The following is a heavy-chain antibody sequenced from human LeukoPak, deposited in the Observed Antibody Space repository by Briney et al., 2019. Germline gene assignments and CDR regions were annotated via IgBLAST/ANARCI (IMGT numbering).Heavy chain of an antibody. Sequence: PSETLSLTCAVYGGSFSGYYWSWIRQPPGKGLEWIGEINHSGSTNYNPSLKSRVTISVDTSKNQFTLKLSSVTAADTAVYYCARGTISDSSGYYYDGYYYYGMDVWGQGTTVTVSS. V-gene: IGHV4-34*01. J-gene: IGHJ6*02. CDR2: INHSGST. CDR3: ARGTISDSSGYYYDGYYYYGMDV. D-gene: IGHD3-22*01. CDR1: GGSFSGYY.